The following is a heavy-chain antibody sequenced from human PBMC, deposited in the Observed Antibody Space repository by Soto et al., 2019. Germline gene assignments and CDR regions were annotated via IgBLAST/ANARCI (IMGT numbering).Heavy chain of an antibody. CDR3: ARGPKRGSSGSRTKTTFYYYAMDV. CDR2: MWFDGSKK. CDR1: GFSVSDFD. V-gene: IGHV3-33*01. Sequence: LRLSCVASGFSVSDFDIHWVRQAPGKGLEWMAVMWFDGSKKYYADSVKGRFAISRDISKNTIYLQTNSLRAEDTAVFFCARGPKRGSSGSRTKTTFYYYAMDVWGQGTTVTVSS. J-gene: IGHJ6*02. D-gene: IGHD3-22*01.